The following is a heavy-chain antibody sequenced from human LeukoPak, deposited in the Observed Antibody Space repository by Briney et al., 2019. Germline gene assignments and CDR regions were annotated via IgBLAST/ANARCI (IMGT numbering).Heavy chain of an antibody. Sequence: GGSLRLSCAASGFTFSSYAMSWVRQAPGKGLGWVSAIGGGGGTTFYADSVKGRFTISSDTSKNTLYLQMNSLRAEDTAVYYCARDLSPVVRASPMGYWGQGTLVTVSS. J-gene: IGHJ4*02. V-gene: IGHV3-23*01. CDR3: ARDLSPVVRASPMGY. D-gene: IGHD3-10*01. CDR2: IGGGGGTT. CDR1: GFTFSSYA.